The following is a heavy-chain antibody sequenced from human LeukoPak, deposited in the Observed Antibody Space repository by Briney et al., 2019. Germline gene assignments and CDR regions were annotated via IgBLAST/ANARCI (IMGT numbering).Heavy chain of an antibody. CDR3: ATEFYSNGYNF. D-gene: IGHD5-24*01. Sequence: GGSLRLSCPGSGFTFSSAWMTWVRQIPGKGLEWVGHIKSRTDGGTTDYAAPVKGRFTIPRDDSKNTVYLQMNSLKTEDSAVYFCATEFYSNGYNFWGQGTLVIVSS. CDR2: IKSRTDGGTT. CDR1: GFTFSSAW. J-gene: IGHJ4*02. V-gene: IGHV3-15*01.